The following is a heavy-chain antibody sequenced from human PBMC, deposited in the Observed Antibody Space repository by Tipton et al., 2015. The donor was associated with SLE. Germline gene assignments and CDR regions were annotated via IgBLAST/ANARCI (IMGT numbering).Heavy chain of an antibody. V-gene: IGHV5-51*03. J-gene: IGHJ4*02. CDR3: ARRSNWGHFDY. CDR1: GYDFSTYW. D-gene: IGHD7-27*01. CDR2: IYPGDSDT. Sequence: QLVQSGAEVKKPGQSLKISCTVSGYDFSTYWIAWVRQMPGKGLESVGIIYPGDSDTRYSPSFQGQVAISADKYIGIAYLHWSSLKASDTAMYYCARRSNWGHFDYWGQGTLVTVSS.